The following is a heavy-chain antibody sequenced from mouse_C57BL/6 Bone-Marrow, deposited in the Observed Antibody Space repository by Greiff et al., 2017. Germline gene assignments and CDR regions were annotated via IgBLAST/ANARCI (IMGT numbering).Heavy chain of an antibody. Sequence: EVKLMESGGGLVKPGGSLKLSCAASGFTFSSYTMSWVRQTPEKRLEWVATISGGGGNTYYPDSVKGRLTISRDNAKNTLYLQMSSLRSEDTALYYCARRGGYGSSPWFAYWGQGTLVTVSA. CDR2: ISGGGGNT. CDR3: ARRGGYGSSPWFAY. CDR1: GFTFSSYT. V-gene: IGHV5-9*01. D-gene: IGHD1-1*01. J-gene: IGHJ3*01.